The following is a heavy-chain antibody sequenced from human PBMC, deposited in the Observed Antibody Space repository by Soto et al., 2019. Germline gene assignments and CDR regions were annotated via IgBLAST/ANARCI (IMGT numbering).Heavy chain of an antibody. CDR3: AKGDDYDSSTFAS. Sequence: QVQLVESGGGVVQPGRSLRLSCAASGFTFSSYGMHWVRQSPGKGLDWLAVISYDGRNQYYADSVKGRFTISRDNFKNTQYLQMNRLRAEDTAVYYCAKGDDYDSSTFASWGQGTLVTVSS. D-gene: IGHD3-22*01. V-gene: IGHV3-30*18. J-gene: IGHJ5*01. CDR1: GFTFSSYG. CDR2: ISYDGRNQ.